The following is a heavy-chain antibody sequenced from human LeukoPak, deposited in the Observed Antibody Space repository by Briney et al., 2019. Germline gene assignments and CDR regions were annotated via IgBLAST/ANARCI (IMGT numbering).Heavy chain of an antibody. V-gene: IGHV3-23*01. J-gene: IGHJ4*02. Sequence: QPGASLRLSCAASGFIFRNYAMSWVRQAPGKGLERVSAITGSGDTTYYADSVKGRFTISRDNSKNTLYVEMNTLRAEDTAVYYCAKWGDYDILTGYYVSDFWGQGTLVTVSS. D-gene: IGHD3-9*01. CDR1: GFIFRNYA. CDR2: ITGSGDTT. CDR3: AKWGDYDILTGYYVSDF.